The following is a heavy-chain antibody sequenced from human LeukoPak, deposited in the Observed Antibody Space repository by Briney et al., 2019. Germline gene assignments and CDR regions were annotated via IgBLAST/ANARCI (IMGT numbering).Heavy chain of an antibody. J-gene: IGHJ6*02. CDR3: ARDMVLGVMDV. D-gene: IGHD3-10*01. V-gene: IGHV4-59*01. CDR2: IYYSGST. CDR1: GGSISSYY. Sequence: PSETLSLTCTVSGGSISSYYWSWIRQPPGKGLEWFRYIYYSGSTNYNPSLKSRVTIAVDTSKNQFSLKLSSVTAADTAVYYCARDMVLGVMDVWGQGTTVTVSS.